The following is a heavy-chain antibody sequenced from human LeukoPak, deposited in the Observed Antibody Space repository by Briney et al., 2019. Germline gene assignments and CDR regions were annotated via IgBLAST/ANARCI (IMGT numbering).Heavy chain of an antibody. Sequence: SETLSLTCTVSGGSISSGAYYWGWIRQPPGKGLEWIGYIYHSGDTYYNPSVKSRVTISIDRSSNQLSLKLSFVTAADTAVYYCARQAGATFDYWGQGTLVTVSS. CDR2: IYHSGDT. V-gene: IGHV4-30-2*01. D-gene: IGHD1-26*01. J-gene: IGHJ4*02. CDR3: ARQAGATFDY. CDR1: GGSISSGAYY.